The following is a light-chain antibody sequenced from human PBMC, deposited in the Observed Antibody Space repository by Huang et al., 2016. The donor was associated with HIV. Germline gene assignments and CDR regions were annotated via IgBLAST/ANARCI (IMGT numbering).Light chain of an antibody. V-gene: IGKV1-NL1*01. CDR2: AAS. CDR1: QGISNS. Sequence: DIQMTQSPSSLSASVGDRVTITCRASQGISNSLAWYQQKPGKAPKLLRYAASRLESGVPSRFSGSGSGTDYTRTISSLQPEDFATYYCQQYYSTPQTFGQGTKVEIK. J-gene: IGKJ1*01. CDR3: QQYYSTPQT.